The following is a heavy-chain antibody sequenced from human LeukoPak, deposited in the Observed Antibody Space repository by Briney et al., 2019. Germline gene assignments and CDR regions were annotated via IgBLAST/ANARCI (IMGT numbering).Heavy chain of an antibody. J-gene: IGHJ5*02. CDR3: ARDKGYSGYDEVLDP. CDR2: INAGNGNT. CDR1: GYTFTSYA. V-gene: IGHV1-3*03. Sequence: ASVKVSCKASGYTFTSYAIHWVRQAPGQRLEWMGWINAGNGNTKYSQEFQGRVTITRDTSATTAYMELSSLRSDDMAVYYCARDKGYSGYDEVLDPWGQGTLVTVSS. D-gene: IGHD5-12*01.